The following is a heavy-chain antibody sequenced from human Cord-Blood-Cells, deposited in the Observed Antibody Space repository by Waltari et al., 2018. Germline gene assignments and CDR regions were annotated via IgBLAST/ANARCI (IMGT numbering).Heavy chain of an antibody. CDR3: ARGITVYDAFDI. D-gene: IGHD4-4*01. V-gene: IGHV3-30-3*01. CDR1: GFTLSRYP. J-gene: IGHJ3*02. CDR2: ISYDGSNK. Sequence: QVQLVESVGGVVQPGRSLRLSCAASGFTLSRYPLPWVRQAPGKGLEWVADISYDGSNKYYADSVKGRFTISRDNSKNTLYLQMNSLRAEDTAVYYCARGITVYDAFDIWGQGTMVTVSS.